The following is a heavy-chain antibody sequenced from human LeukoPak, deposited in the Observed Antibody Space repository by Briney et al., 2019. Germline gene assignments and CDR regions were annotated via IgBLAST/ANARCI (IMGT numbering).Heavy chain of an antibody. V-gene: IGHV4-39*01. CDR2: IYYSGST. CDR1: GGSISSSSYY. Sequence: SETLSLTCTVSGGSISSSSYYWGWIRQPPGKGLEWIGSIYYSGSTYYNPSLNSRITISIDTSKNQFSLKLNSVTAADTAVYYCARLVRYCSSNSCYPFDYWGQGTLVTVSS. D-gene: IGHD2-2*01. CDR3: ARLVRYCSSNSCYPFDY. J-gene: IGHJ4*02.